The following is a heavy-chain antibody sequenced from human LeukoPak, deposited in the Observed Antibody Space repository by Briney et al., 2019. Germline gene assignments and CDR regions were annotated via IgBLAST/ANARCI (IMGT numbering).Heavy chain of an antibody. CDR2: INPNSGGT. CDR3: ARDVLELLPSYWFDP. D-gene: IGHD1-26*01. V-gene: IGHV1-2*02. J-gene: IGHJ5*02. CDR1: GYTFTGYY. Sequence: ASVKVSCKASGYTFTGYYMHWVRQAPGQGLEWMGWINPNSGGTNYAQKFQGRVTMTRDTSISTAYMELSRLRSDDTAVYYCARDVLELLPSYWFDPWGQGTLVTVSS.